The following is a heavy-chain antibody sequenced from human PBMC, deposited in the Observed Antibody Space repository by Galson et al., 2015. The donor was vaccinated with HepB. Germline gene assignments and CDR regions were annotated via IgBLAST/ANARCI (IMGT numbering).Heavy chain of an antibody. CDR1: GYTFTSYG. Sequence: SVKVSCKASGYTFTSYGISWVRQAPGQGLEWMGWISAYNGNTNYAQKLQGRVTMTTDTFTSTAYMELRSLRSDDTAVYYCARDRDVDTATTYYYYGMDVWGQGTTVTVSS. CDR2: ISAYNGNT. V-gene: IGHV1-18*01. D-gene: IGHD5-18*01. J-gene: IGHJ6*02. CDR3: ARDRDVDTATTYYYYGMDV.